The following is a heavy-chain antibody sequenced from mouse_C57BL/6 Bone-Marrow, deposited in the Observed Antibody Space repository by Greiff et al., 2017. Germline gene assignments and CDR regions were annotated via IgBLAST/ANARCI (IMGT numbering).Heavy chain of an antibody. CDR2: IDPENGDT. Sequence: VQLQQSGAELVRPGASVKLSCTASGFNIKDDYMHWVKQRPEQGLEWIGWIDPENGDTEYASKFQGKATITADTSSNTAYLQLSSLTSEDTAVYYCTTIITTGYGGQGTTLTVSS. CDR1: GFNIKDDY. CDR3: TTIITTGY. D-gene: IGHD1-2*01. J-gene: IGHJ2*01. V-gene: IGHV14-4*01.